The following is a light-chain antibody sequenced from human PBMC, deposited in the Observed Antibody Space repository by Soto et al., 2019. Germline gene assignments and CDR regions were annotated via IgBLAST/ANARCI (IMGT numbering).Light chain of an antibody. V-gene: IGLV2-14*01. CDR3: SSYTSSSTYV. Sequence: QSVLTQPASVSGSPGQSITISCTGTRSDVGGYNYVYWHQQHPGKAPKLMIYDVTNRPSGVSDRFSGSKSGNTASLTISGLQAEDEDYYYCSSYTSSSTYVFGAGTELTVL. CDR1: RSDVGGYNY. CDR2: DVT. J-gene: IGLJ1*01.